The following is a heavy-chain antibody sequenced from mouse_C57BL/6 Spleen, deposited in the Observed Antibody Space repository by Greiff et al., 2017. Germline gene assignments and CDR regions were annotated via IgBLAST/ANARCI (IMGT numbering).Heavy chain of an antibody. CDR1: GYAFSSSW. CDR2: IYPGDGDT. V-gene: IGHV1-82*01. CDR3: ARGESN. J-gene: IGHJ2*01. Sequence: VQGVESGPELVKPGASVKISCKASGYAFSSSWMTWVKQRPGKGLEWIGRIYPGDGDTNYNGKFKGKATLTADKSSSTAYMQLSSLTSEDSAVYFCARGESNWGQGTTLTVSS.